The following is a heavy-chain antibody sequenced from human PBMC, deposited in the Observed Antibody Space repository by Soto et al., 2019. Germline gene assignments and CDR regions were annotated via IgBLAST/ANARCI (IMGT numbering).Heavy chain of an antibody. V-gene: IGHV4-4*02. D-gene: IGHD2-15*01. CDR1: SGSISSSNW. CDR3: ARRSGGSRIGHFDY. J-gene: IGHJ4*02. CDR2: IYHSGST. Sequence: QVQLQESGPGLVKPSGTLSLTCAVSSGSISSSNWWSWVRQPPRKGLEWIGEIYHSGSTNYNTSLKGRVTITVDKSKTQFSLKVRYVTAADTAVYYCARRSGGSRIGHFDYWGQGPLVTASS.